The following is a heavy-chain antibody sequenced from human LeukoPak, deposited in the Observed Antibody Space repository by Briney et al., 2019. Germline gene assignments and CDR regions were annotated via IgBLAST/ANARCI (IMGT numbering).Heavy chain of an antibody. D-gene: IGHD1-26*01. CDR1: GFTFSSYE. Sequence: GGSLRLSCAASGFTFSSYEMNWVRQAPGKGLEWVSIISGSGDRTYYADSVKGRFTMSRDNSKNTLYLQMNSLRAEDTAVYYCAKDGVVGAGRNYMDVWGKGTTVTVSS. J-gene: IGHJ6*03. V-gene: IGHV3-23*01. CDR3: AKDGVVGAGRNYMDV. CDR2: ISGSGDRT.